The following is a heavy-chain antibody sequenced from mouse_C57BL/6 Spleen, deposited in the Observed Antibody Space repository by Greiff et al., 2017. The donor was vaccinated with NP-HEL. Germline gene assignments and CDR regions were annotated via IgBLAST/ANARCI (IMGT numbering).Heavy chain of an antibody. J-gene: IGHJ2*01. CDR3: ARGGYDTDFDY. V-gene: IGHV5-17*01. CDR2: ISSGIGTI. CDR1: GFTFSDYG. D-gene: IGHD2-2*01. Sequence: EVKLVESGGGLVKPGGSLKLSCAASGFTFSDYGMHWVRQAPEKGLEWVAYISSGIGTIHFADTVKGRFTISRDNARNTLFLQMTSLRSEDTAMYYCARGGYDTDFDYWGQGTTLTVSS.